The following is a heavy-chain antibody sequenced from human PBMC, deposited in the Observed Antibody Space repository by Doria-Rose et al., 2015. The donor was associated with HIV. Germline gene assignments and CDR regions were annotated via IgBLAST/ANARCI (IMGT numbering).Heavy chain of an antibody. CDR1: GVSLSSPGMG. V-gene: IGHV2-26*01. D-gene: IGHD6-13*01. CDR2: IFSDYAG. Sequence: SGPVLVKPTETLTLTCTVSGVSLSSPGMGVSWIRQPPGKALEWLANIFSDYAGSYTTSLTSRLTISRGTSKSQVVLTMTDMDPVDTATYYCARIKSSRWYHKYYFDFWGQGTLVIVSA. CDR3: ARIKSSRWYHKYYFDF. J-gene: IGHJ4*02.